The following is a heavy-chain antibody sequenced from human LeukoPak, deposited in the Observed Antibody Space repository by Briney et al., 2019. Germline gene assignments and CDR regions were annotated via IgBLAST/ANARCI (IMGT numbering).Heavy chain of an antibody. V-gene: IGHV1-2*02. CDR3: ARGDTVTTGDFDY. CDR1: GYTFTGYY. Sequence: ASVKVSCKASGYTFTGYYMHWVRQAPGQGLEWMGWINPNSGGTNYAQKFQGRVTMTRDTSISTAYMELSRLRSDDTAVYYCARGDTVTTGDFDYWGQGTLVTVSS. J-gene: IGHJ4*02. D-gene: IGHD4-17*01. CDR2: INPNSGGT.